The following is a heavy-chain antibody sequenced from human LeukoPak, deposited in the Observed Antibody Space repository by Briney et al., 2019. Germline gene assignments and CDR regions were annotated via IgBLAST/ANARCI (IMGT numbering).Heavy chain of an antibody. CDR1: GFTFSSYW. D-gene: IGHD6-13*01. CDR3: ARGDSSRLTSQYFQH. Sequence: SGGSLRFSCAASGFTFSSYWMSWVRQAPGKGLEWVANIKQDGSEEYYVDSVKGRFTISRDNAKNSQYLQMNGLRVEDTAVYYCARGDSSRLTSQYFQHWGQGTLVIVSS. J-gene: IGHJ1*01. CDR2: IKQDGSEE. V-gene: IGHV3-7*01.